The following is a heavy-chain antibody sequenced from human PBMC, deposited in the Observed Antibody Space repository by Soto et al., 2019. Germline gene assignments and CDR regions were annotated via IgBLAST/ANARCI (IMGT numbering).Heavy chain of an antibody. CDR2: IKTDNGNT. V-gene: IGHV1-18*01. CDR1: GYTFTTYG. J-gene: IGHJ4*01. Sequence: ASVKVSCKASGYTFTTYGISWVRQAPGQGLEWMGWIKTDNGNTNHAQKLQGRLTMTTDTSTGTAYMDLRSLTSDDSAVYYCARGAFGDIAYDYWGQ. CDR3: ARGAFGDIAYDY. D-gene: IGHD4-17*01.